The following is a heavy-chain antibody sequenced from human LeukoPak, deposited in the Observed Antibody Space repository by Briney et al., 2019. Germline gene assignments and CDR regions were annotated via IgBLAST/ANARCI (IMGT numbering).Heavy chain of an antibody. V-gene: IGHV1-18*01. D-gene: IGHD1/OR15-1a*01. CDR3: ARDLGITIHYYFDY. CDR1: GGTFSIYA. Sequence: ASVKVSCKASGGTFSIYAISWVRQAPGQGLEWMGWISGYNGNTNYAQKLQGRVTMTTDTSTSTAYMELRSLRSDDTAVYYCARDLGITIHYYFDYWGQGTLVTVSS. J-gene: IGHJ4*02. CDR2: ISGYNGNT.